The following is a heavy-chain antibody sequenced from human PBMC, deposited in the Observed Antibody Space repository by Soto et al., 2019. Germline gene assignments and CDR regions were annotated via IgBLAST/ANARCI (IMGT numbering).Heavy chain of an antibody. J-gene: IGHJ3*02. V-gene: IGHV4-39*01. CDR1: VGSISSSSYY. CDR2: IYYSGST. CDR3: ARGGDFWSGYTPFALNDAFDI. Sequence: QLQLQESGPGLVKPSETLSLTCTVSVGSISSSSYYWGWIRQPPGKGLEWIGSIYYSGSTYYNPSLKSRVTISGDPSKNQLSLKLSSVTAADTGVYYCARGGDFWSGYTPFALNDAFDIWGQRTMVTVSS. D-gene: IGHD3-3*01.